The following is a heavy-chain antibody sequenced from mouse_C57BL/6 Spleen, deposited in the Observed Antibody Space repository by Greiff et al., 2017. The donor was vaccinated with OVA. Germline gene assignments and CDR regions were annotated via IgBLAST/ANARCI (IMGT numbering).Heavy chain of an antibody. D-gene: IGHD1-1*01. V-gene: IGHV1-50*01. CDR3: AGRYCYYGRSYGYFDV. J-gene: IGHJ1*03. CDR2: IDPSDSDT. Sequence: QVQLQQPGAELVKPGASVKLSCKASGYTFTSYWMQWVKQRPGQGLEWIGEIDPSDSDTNYNQKFKGKATLTVDTSSSTASMQLRSLTSADSAVYYCAGRYCYYGRSYGYFDVWGTGTTVTVSS. CDR1: GYTFTSYW.